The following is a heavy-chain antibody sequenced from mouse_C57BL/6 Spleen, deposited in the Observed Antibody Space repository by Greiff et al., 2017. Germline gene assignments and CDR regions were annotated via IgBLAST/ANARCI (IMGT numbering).Heavy chain of an antibody. V-gene: IGHV1-39*01. Sequence: VQLQQSGPELVQPGASVKISCKASGYSFTDYNMNWVKQRNGKSLEWIGVINPNYGTTRYNQQFKGKATLTVDQSSSTAYMQLNSLTSEDSAVYYCAMDYDGDYAMVYWGEGTSVTVSS. CDR2: INPNYGTT. CDR1: GYSFTDYN. J-gene: IGHJ4*01. D-gene: IGHD2-4*01. CDR3: AMDYDGDYAMVY.